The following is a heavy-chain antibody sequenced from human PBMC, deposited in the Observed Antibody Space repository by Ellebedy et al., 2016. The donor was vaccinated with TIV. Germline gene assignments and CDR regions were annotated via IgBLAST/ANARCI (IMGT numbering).Heavy chain of an antibody. V-gene: IGHV4-39*07. D-gene: IGHD2-21*02. Sequence: SETLSLTXTVSGGSISSSSYYWGWIRQPPGKGLEWIGSIYYSGSTNYNPSLKSRVTISVDTSKNQFSLKLSSVTAADTAVYYCAGPHCGGDCYSGYYYYGMDVWGQGTTVTVSS. J-gene: IGHJ6*02. CDR1: GGSISSSSYY. CDR2: IYYSGST. CDR3: AGPHCGGDCYSGYYYYGMDV.